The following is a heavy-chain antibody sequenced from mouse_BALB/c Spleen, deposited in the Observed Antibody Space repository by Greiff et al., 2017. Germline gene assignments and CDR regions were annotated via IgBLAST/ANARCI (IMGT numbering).Heavy chain of an antibody. Sequence: EVMLVESGGGLVQPGGSLKLSCAASGFTFSSYGMSWVRQTPDKRLELVATINSNGGSTYYPDSVKGRFTISRDNAKNTLYLQMSSLKSEDTAMYYCARGRDFWGQGTTLTVSS. J-gene: IGHJ2*01. CDR1: GFTFSSYG. CDR3: ARGRDF. V-gene: IGHV5-6-3*01. CDR2: INSNGGST.